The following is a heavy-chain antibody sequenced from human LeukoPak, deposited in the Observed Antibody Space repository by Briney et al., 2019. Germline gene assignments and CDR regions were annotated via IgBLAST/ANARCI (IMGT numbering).Heavy chain of an antibody. Sequence: SVKVSCKASGGTFSSYAISWVRQAPGQGLEWMGGIIPIFGTANYAQKFQGRVTITADESTSTAYMELSSLRSEDTAVYYCARDDKVVPAAPYYYYYYMDVWGKGTTVTVSS. CDR1: GGTFSSYA. CDR2: IIPIFGTA. CDR3: ARDDKVVPAAPYYYYYYMDV. D-gene: IGHD2-2*01. V-gene: IGHV1-69*13. J-gene: IGHJ6*03.